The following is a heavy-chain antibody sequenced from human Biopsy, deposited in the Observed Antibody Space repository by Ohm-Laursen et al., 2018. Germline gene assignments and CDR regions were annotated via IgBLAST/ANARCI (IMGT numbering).Heavy chain of an antibody. CDR1: GFTFGIYA. CDR2: INSNGGTT. V-gene: IGHV3-64*01. D-gene: IGHD1-26*01. Sequence: SLRLSCTAPGFTFGIYAIHWVRQAPGQGLEHVAAINSNGGTTYYVNSVKGRFTISRDNSKNTVSLQMGSLRSEDMAVYYCARGNSENNYYFAMDVWGQGTTVTVSS. J-gene: IGHJ6*02. CDR3: ARGNSENNYYFAMDV.